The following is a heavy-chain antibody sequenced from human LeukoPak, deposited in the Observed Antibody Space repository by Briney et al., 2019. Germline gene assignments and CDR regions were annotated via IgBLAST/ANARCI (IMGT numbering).Heavy chain of an antibody. CDR2: IYYSGST. CDR3: ARLGSSGYSGIDY. J-gene: IGHJ4*02. D-gene: IGHD3-22*01. V-gene: IGHV4-59*08. CDR1: GGSISSYY. Sequence: SETLSLTCTVSGGSISSYYWSWIRQPPGKGLEWIGYIYYSGSTNYNPSLKSRVTISVDTSKNQFSLKPSSVTAADTAVYYCARLGSSGYSGIDYWGQGTLVTVSS.